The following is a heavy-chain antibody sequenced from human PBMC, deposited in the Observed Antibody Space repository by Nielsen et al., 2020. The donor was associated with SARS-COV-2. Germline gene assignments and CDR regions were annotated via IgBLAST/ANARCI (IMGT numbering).Heavy chain of an antibody. CDR1: GFTFSSYA. CDR3: ARDTYDSSGYSVFGMDV. CDR2: ISYDGSNK. Sequence: GGSLRLSCEASGFTFSSYAMHWVRQAPGKGLEWVAVISYDGSNKYYADSVKGRFTISRDNSKNTLYLQMNSLRAEDTAVYYCARDTYDSSGYSVFGMDVWGQGTTVTVSS. J-gene: IGHJ6*02. D-gene: IGHD3-22*01. V-gene: IGHV3-30-3*01.